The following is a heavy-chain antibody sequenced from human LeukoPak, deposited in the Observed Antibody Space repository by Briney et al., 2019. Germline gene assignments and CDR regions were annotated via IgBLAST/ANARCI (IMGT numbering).Heavy chain of an antibody. CDR1: GGSFSGYY. CDR3: ARLNWWELYFDY. J-gene: IGHJ4*02. D-gene: IGHD1-26*01. V-gene: IGHV4-34*01. Sequence: SETLSLTCAVYGGSFSGYYWSWIRQPPGKGLEWIEEINHSGSTNYNPSLKSRVTISVDTSKNQFSLKLSSVTAADTAVYYCARLNWWELYFDYWGQGTLVTVSS. CDR2: INHSGST.